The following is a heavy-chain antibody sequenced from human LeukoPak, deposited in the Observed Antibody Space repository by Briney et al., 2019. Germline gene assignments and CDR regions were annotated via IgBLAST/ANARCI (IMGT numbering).Heavy chain of an antibody. Sequence: ASVKVSCKASGYTFTSYDINWVRQATGQELEWMGWMNPNSGNTGYAQKSQGRVTMTRNTSISTAYMELSSLRSEDTAVYYCARVLRRDGYTQGSWNYWGQGTLVTVSS. V-gene: IGHV1-8*01. D-gene: IGHD5-24*01. J-gene: IGHJ4*02. CDR2: MNPNSGNT. CDR1: GYTFTSYD. CDR3: ARVLRRDGYTQGSWNY.